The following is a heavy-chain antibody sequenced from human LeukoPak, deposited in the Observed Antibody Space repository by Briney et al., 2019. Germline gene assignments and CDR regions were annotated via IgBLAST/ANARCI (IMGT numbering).Heavy chain of an antibody. D-gene: IGHD4/OR15-4a*01. CDR1: GFTFSSYE. CDR3: ARLHGAYPFDF. J-gene: IGHJ4*02. Sequence: PGGSLRLSCAASGFTFSSYEMNWVRQAPGQGLEWVSYISSSDSTIYYADSVKGRFTISRDNAKNSLYLQMNSLRAEDTAVYYCARLHGAYPFDFWGQGTLVTVSS. CDR2: ISSSDSTI. V-gene: IGHV3-48*03.